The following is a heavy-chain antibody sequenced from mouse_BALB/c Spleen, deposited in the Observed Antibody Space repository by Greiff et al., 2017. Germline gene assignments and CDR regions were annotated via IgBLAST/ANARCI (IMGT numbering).Heavy chain of an antibody. CDR1: GYAFTNYL. D-gene: IGHD4-1*01. CDR2: INPGSGGT. J-gene: IGHJ3*01. V-gene: IGHV1-54*01. Sequence: VQLQQSGAELVRPGTSVKVSCKASGYAFTNYLIEWVKQRPGQGLEWIGVINPGSGGTNYNEKFKGKATLTADKSSSTAYMQLSSLTSDDSEVYFCARSELGGGAYWGQGTLVTVSA. CDR3: ARSELGGGAY.